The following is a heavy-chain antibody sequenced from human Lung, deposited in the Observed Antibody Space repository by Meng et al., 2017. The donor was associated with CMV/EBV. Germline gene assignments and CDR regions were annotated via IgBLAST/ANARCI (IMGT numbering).Heavy chain of an antibody. CDR2: IYYTGST. CDR3: AREAGRDGYATPKFDY. Sequence: QVGRQESGPGLGKPSQTPPLTCTVSGGSIGSGGYYWSWIRQHPGKGLEWIGYIYYTGSTFYNPSLKSRVTISVDTSKNQFSLKLIPATAADTAVYYCAREAGRDGYATPKFDYWGQGTLVTVSS. CDR1: GGSIGSGGYY. V-gene: IGHV4-31*03. D-gene: IGHD5-24*01. J-gene: IGHJ4*02.